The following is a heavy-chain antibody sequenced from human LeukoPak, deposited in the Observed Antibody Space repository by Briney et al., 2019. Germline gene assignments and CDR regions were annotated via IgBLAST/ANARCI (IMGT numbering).Heavy chain of an antibody. Sequence: GGSLRLSCAASGFSLSDYSMNWVRQAPGKGLEWVSCVSSSSRYIFYADSVKGRFTISRDNAKNSLFLQMNSLRAEDTAVYYCARGDGYNSNDAFDIWGQGTMVTVSS. CDR1: GFSLSDYS. J-gene: IGHJ3*02. CDR2: VSSSSRYI. CDR3: ARGDGYNSNDAFDI. D-gene: IGHD5-24*01. V-gene: IGHV3-21*01.